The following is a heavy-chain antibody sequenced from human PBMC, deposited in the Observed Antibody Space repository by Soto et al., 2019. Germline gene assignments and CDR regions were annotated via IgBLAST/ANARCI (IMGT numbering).Heavy chain of an antibody. J-gene: IGHJ4*02. Sequence: ASVKVSCKASGYTFTSYAMHWVRQAPGQRLEWMGWINAGNGNTKYSQKFQGRVTVTRDTSASTAYMELSSLRSEDTAVYYCAYDSSGYYLLPSPRYFDYWGQG. CDR3: AYDSSGYYLLPSPRYFDY. CDR2: INAGNGNT. V-gene: IGHV1-3*01. CDR1: GYTFTSYA. D-gene: IGHD3-22*01.